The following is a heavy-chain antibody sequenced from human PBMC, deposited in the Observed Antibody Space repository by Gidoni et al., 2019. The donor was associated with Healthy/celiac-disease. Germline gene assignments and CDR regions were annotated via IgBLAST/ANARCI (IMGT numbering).Heavy chain of an antibody. J-gene: IGHJ4*02. D-gene: IGHD3-10*01. V-gene: IGHV3-33*01. CDR1: GFTFSSYG. CDR3: ARDSLLWFGEAPLDY. Sequence: QVQLVESGGGVVQLGRSLRLSCAASGFTFSSYGMHWVRQAPGKGLEWVAVIWYDGINKYYADSVKGRFTISRDNSKNTLYLQMNSLRSEDTAVYYCARDSLLWFGEAPLDYWGQGTLVTVSS. CDR2: IWYDGINK.